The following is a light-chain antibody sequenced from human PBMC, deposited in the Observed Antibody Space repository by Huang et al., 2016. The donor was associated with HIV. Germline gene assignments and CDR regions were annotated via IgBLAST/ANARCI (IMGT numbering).Light chain of an antibody. CDR1: QSISSY. J-gene: IGKJ1*01. CDR2: AAS. CDR3: QQSYSTPWT. V-gene: IGKV1-39*01. Sequence: DILMTQSSSSLSASVGDRVTITCRASQSISSYLNWYQQKPGKAPKLLIYAASSLQSGVPSRFSGSGSGTDFTLTISSLQPEDFATYYCQQSYSTPWTFGQGTKVEIK.